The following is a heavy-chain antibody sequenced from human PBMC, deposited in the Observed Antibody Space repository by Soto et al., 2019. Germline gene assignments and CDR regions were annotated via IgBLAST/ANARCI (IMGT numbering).Heavy chain of an antibody. J-gene: IGHJ6*02. CDR2: IWFDASHE. D-gene: IGHD6-13*01. Sequence: QVHLVESGGGVVQPGTSLRLSCAASGFSFSDYGMHWVRQAPGKGLEWLTIIWFDASHEYYADSVKGRFTISRDNSNNTLYLQLNSPTADDTAVYFCARDQGRATADGPLGNGLDVWGQGTAVTVSS. V-gene: IGHV3-33*01. CDR3: ARDQGRATADGPLGNGLDV. CDR1: GFSFSDYG.